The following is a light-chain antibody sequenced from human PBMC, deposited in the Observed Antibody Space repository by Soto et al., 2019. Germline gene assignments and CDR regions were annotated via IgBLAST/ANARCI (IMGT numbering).Light chain of an antibody. J-gene: IGKJ2*01. Sequence: DVVMTQSPLSLPVTLGQPASISCSSSQSLVYSDGTTYLSWFQQRPGQSPRRIIYKVSSRDSGVPDRFSSSGSVTEFTLKSSKVEAEDVGEEDSLQGTHCPNTFGQGTKLEIK. CDR1: QSLVYSDGTTY. CDR2: KVS. CDR3: LQGTHCPNT. V-gene: IGKV2-30*01.